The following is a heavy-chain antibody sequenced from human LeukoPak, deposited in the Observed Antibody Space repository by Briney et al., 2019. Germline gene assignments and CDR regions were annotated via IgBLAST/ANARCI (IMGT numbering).Heavy chain of an antibody. CDR2: IKSKTDGDTT. CDR3: TRDKLELRQFDY. J-gene: IGHJ4*02. D-gene: IGHD1-7*01. V-gene: IGHV3-15*01. CDR1: GFTLSNAW. Sequence: GGSLRLSCEVSGFTLSNAWISWVRQAPGKGLEWVGRIKSKTDGDTTDYDGPVKGRFTISRYEEKDTLYLQMSSLKAEGTAVYYCTRDKLELRQFDYWGQGALVTVSS.